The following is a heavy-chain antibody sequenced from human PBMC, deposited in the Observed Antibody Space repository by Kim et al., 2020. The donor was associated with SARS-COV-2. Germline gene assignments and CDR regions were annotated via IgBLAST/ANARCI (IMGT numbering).Heavy chain of an antibody. V-gene: IGHV3-48*02. D-gene: IGHD6-19*01. CDR3: ARRAGAFDI. J-gene: IGHJ3*02. Sequence: STIYYAASVKGRFTISRDNAKNSLYLPMNSLRDEDTAVYYCARRAGAFDIWGQGTMVTVSS. CDR2: STI.